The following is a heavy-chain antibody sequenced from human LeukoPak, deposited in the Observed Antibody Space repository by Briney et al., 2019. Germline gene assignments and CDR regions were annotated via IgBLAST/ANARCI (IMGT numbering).Heavy chain of an antibody. Sequence: GASVKVSCKASGYTFTGYYMHWVRQAPGQGLEWMGWINPNSGGTNYAQKFQGRVTMTRDTSISTAYMELSRLRSDDTAVYYCARDLTTMVTYYYYMDVWGKGTTVTVSS. CDR3: ARDLTTMVTYYYYMDV. CDR2: INPNSGGT. D-gene: IGHD5-18*01. CDR1: GYTFTGYY. J-gene: IGHJ6*03. V-gene: IGHV1-2*02.